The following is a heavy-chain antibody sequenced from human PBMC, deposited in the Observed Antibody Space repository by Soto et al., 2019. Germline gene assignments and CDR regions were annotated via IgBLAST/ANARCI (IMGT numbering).Heavy chain of an antibody. CDR1: GGSISSSSYH. CDR3: ARLAVLRYFDWLSRTDY. J-gene: IGHJ4*02. CDR2: IYYSGST. D-gene: IGHD3-9*01. Sequence: SETLSLTCTVSGGSISSSSYHWGWIRQPPGKGLEWIGSIYYSGSTYYNPSLKSRVTISVDTSKNQFSLKLSSVTAADTAAYYCARLAVLRYFDWLSRTDYWGQGTLVTVSS. V-gene: IGHV4-39*01.